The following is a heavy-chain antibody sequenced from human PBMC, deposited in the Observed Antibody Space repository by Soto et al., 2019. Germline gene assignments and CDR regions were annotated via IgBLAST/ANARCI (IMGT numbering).Heavy chain of an antibody. CDR3: ARDSSITMVRGYCFDP. V-gene: IGHV4-4*02. D-gene: IGHD3-10*01. Sequence: QVQLQESGPGLVKPSGTLSLTCAVSGGSISSSNWWSWVRQPPGKGLEWFGEIYHSGSTNYNPSLKSRLTISVDKSKHQFSLKLSSVPAADTAVYYCARDSSITMVRGYCFDPWGQGTLVTVSS. CDR2: IYHSGST. J-gene: IGHJ5*02. CDR1: GGSISSSNW.